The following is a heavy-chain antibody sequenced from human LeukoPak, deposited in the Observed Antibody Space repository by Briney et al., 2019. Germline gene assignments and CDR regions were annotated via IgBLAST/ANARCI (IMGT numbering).Heavy chain of an antibody. CDR1: GFTVSSNY. D-gene: IGHD6-13*01. CDR2: IYSGGST. J-gene: IGHJ1*01. V-gene: IGHV3-53*01. CDR3: ARSRSDSSSWREYFQH. Sequence: GGSLRLSCAASGFTVSSNYMSWVRQAPGKGLEWVSVIYSGGSTYYADSVKGRFTISRDNSKNTLYLQMNSLRAEDTAVYYCARSRSDSSSWREYFQHWGQGTPVTVSS.